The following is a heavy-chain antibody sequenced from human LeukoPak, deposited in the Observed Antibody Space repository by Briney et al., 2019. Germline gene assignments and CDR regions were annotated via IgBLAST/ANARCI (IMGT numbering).Heavy chain of an antibody. J-gene: IGHJ4*02. D-gene: IGHD6-13*01. V-gene: IGHV3-33*01. Sequence: GGSLKLSCAASGFTFSSYGMHWVRQAPGKGLEWVAVIWYDGSNKYYADSVKGRFTISRDNSKNTLYLQMNSLRAEDTAVYYCAREYSSSWFDYWGQGTLVTVSS. CDR2: IWYDGSNK. CDR3: AREYSSSWFDY. CDR1: GFTFSSYG.